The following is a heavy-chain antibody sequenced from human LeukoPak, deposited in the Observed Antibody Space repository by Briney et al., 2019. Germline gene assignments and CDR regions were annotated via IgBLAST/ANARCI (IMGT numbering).Heavy chain of an antibody. CDR1: GFTFSSYA. CDR3: AKDRHGAMDLYYYYGMDV. J-gene: IGHJ6*02. Sequence: SGGSLRLSCAASGFTFSSYAMSWVRQAPGKGLEWVSAISGSGGSTYYADSVKGRFTISRDNAKNTLYLQMNSLRAEDTAVYYCAKDRHGAMDLYYYYGMDVWGQGTTVTVSS. CDR2: ISGSGGST. D-gene: IGHD5-18*01. V-gene: IGHV3-23*01.